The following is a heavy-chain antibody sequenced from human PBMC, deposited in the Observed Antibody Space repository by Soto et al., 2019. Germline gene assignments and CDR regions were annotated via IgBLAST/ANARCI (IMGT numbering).Heavy chain of an antibody. D-gene: IGHD3-16*02. CDR2: ISGSGGST. CDR1: GFTFSSYA. J-gene: IGHJ3*02. CDR3: VWAGELARYRLHLGELSLYRSDDAFDI. V-gene: IGHV3-23*01. Sequence: GGSLRLSCAASGFTFSSYAMSWVRQAPGKGLEWVSAISGSGGSTYYADSVKGRFTISRDNSKNTLYLQMNSLRAEDTAVYYCVWAGELARYRLHLGELSLYRSDDAFDIWGQGTMVTVSS.